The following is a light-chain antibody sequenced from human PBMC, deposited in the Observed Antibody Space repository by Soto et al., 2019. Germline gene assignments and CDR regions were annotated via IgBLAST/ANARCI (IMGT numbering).Light chain of an antibody. V-gene: IGLV2-23*02. CDR1: SSDVGSNDL. CDR2: EVS. CDR3: FSYVGRSDSYV. J-gene: IGLJ1*01. Sequence: QSALSQPASVSGSPGQSITIVCTGTSSDVGSNDLVSWYQQHPGKAHKLMIYEVSKRASGISNRFSGSKSGNTASLTISGLQAEDEGEYDCFSYVGRSDSYVFGAGTKLTVL.